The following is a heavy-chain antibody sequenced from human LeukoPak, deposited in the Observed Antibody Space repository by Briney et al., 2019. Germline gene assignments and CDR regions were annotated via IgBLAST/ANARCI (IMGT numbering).Heavy chain of an antibody. CDR3: ARDRSGSYGDWFDP. CDR2: IYHSGST. V-gene: IGHV4-38-2*02. J-gene: IGHJ5*02. Sequence: PSETLSLTCAVSGYSISSGYYWGWIRQPPGKGLEWMGSIYHSGSTYYNPSLKSRVTISVDTSKNQFSLKLSSVTAADTAVYYCARDRSGSYGDWFDPWGQGTLVTVSS. CDR1: GYSISSGYY. D-gene: IGHD1-26*01.